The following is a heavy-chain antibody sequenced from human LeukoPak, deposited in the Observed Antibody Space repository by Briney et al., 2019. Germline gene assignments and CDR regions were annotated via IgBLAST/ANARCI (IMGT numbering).Heavy chain of an antibody. D-gene: IGHD3-22*01. J-gene: IGHJ3*02. CDR3: ARLRYYYDSSGYEDAFDI. CDR2: IYPGDSDT. V-gene: IGHV5-51*01. Sequence: GESLKISCKGSGYSFTSYWIGWVRQMPGKGLEWMGIIYPGDSDTRYSPSFQGQVTISADKSISTAYLQWSSLKASDTAMCYCARLRYYYDSSGYEDAFDIWGQGTMVTVSS. CDR1: GYSFTSYW.